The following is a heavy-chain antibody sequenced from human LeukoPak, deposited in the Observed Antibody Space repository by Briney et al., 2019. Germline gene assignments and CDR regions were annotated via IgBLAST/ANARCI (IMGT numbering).Heavy chain of an antibody. J-gene: IGHJ5*02. CDR2: ISAYNGNT. Sequence: ASVKVSCKASGYTFTSYGISWVRQAPGQGLEWMGWISAYNGNTNYAQKLQGRVTMTTDTSTSTAYMELRSLRSDGTAVYYCARGRPLNLLRFLEWFHNWFDPWGQGTLVTVSS. CDR3: ARGRPLNLLRFLEWFHNWFDP. CDR1: GYTFTSYG. V-gene: IGHV1-18*01. D-gene: IGHD3-3*01.